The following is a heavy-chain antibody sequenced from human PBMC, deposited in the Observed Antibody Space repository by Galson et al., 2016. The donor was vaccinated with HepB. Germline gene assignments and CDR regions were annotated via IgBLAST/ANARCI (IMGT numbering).Heavy chain of an antibody. CDR2: IYSADTGGTT. D-gene: IGHD3-3*01. Sequence: SLRLSCAASGFTVSRKYMTWVRQAPGKGLEWVSVIYSADTGGTTYYADSAKGRFTISRHNSKNTLYLQMNSLSHEDTAVYYCARAYDFWIGRYYYAMDVWGQGTTVTVS. CDR1: GFTVSRKY. V-gene: IGHV3-53*04. J-gene: IGHJ6*02. CDR3: ARAYDFWIGRYYYAMDV.